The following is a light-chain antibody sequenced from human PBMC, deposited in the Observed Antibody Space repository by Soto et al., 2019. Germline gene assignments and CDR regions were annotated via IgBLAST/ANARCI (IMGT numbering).Light chain of an antibody. J-gene: IGLJ3*02. Sequence: QSALTQPASVSGSPGQSITISCTGTSSDVGGYKFVSWYQQHPGKAPKLMMYEVSHRPLGISNRFSGSKSGNTASLTISGLQAEDEADYYCSSYTSTSTLVVFGGGTQLTVL. V-gene: IGLV2-14*01. CDR3: SSYTSTSTLVV. CDR2: EVS. CDR1: SSDVGGYKF.